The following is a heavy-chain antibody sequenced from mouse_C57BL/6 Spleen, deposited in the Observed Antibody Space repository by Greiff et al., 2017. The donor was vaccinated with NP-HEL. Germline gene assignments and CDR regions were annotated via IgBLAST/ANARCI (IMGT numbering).Heavy chain of an antibody. V-gene: IGHV2-5*01. CDR1: GFSLTSYG. CDR3: AKDYYDLYYYAMDY. J-gene: IGHJ4*01. D-gene: IGHD1-1*02. Sequence: VMLVESGPGLVQPSQSLSITCTVSGFSLTSYGVHWVRQSPGKGLEWLGVIWRGGSTDYNAAFMSRLSITKDNSKSQVFFKMNSLQADDTAIYYCAKDYYDLYYYAMDYWGQGTSVTVSS. CDR2: IWRGGST.